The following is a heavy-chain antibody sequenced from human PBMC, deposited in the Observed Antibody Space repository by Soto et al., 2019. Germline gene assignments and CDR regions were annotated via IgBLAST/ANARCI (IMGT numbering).Heavy chain of an antibody. J-gene: IGHJ4*02. D-gene: IGHD6-6*01. CDR1: GFTFSSDW. V-gene: IGHV3-7*01. CDR2: IKHDGSEK. CDR3: ARGVH. Sequence: PGESLKISCAASGFTFSSDWMSWVRQAPGRGLEWVANIKHDGSEKYYVDSVMDRFTISRDNAKNSLSLQMNSLRAEDTAVYYCARGVHWGQGTLVTVSS.